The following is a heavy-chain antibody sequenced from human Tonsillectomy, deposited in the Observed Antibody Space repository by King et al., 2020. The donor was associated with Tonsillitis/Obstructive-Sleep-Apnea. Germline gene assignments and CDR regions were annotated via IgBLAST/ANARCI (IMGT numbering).Heavy chain of an antibody. D-gene: IGHD6-13*01. V-gene: IGHV3-23*04. CDR1: GFTFSSYA. CDR2: ISGSGGST. Sequence: VQLVESGGGLVQPEGSLRLSCAASGFTFSSYAMSWVRQAPGKGLEWVSAISGSGGSTYYADSVKGRFTISRDNSKNTPYLQMNSLRAEDTAVYYCAKHSSSSCYYYGMDVWGQGTTVTVSS. CDR3: AKHSSSSCYYYGMDV. J-gene: IGHJ6*02.